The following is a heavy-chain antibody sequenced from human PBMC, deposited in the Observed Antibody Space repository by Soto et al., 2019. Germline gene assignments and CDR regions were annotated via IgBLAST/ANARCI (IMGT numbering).Heavy chain of an antibody. D-gene: IGHD3-10*01. V-gene: IGHV3-7*01. CDR1: GFTFSSYW. CDR2: IKQDGSEK. CDR3: ARDPYYGSGSYYRNYYYYYGMDV. J-gene: IGHJ6*02. Sequence: PGGSLRLSCAASGFTFSSYWMSWVRQAPGKGLEWVANIKQDGSEKYYVDSVKGRFTISRDNAKNSLYLQMNSLRAEDTAVYYCARDPYYGSGSYYRNYYYYYGMDVWGQGTTVTVSS.